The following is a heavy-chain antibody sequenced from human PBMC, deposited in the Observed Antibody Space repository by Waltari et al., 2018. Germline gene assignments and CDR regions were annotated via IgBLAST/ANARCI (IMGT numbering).Heavy chain of an antibody. D-gene: IGHD3-22*01. J-gene: IGHJ4*02. Sequence: QVQLVQSGAEVKKPGASVKVSCKASGYTFTGYYMHWVRQAPGQGLEWMGWINPNRGGTNYAQKFQGRVTKTRDTSISTAYMELSRLRSDDTAVYYCAIIGPPLYYYDSSGHGGLDYWGQGTLVTVSS. CDR1: GYTFTGYY. V-gene: IGHV1-2*02. CDR3: AIIGPPLYYYDSSGHGGLDY. CDR2: INPNRGGT.